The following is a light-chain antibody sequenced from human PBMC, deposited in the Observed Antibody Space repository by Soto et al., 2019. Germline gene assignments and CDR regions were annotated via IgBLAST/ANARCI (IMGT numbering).Light chain of an antibody. Sequence: QSGLTQPPSASGSPGQSVTISCTGTSSDVGGYNFVSWYQHHPGKAPKLMIYEVTKRPSGVPDRFSGSRSGNTASLTVSGLQTEDEADYYCSSYAGSIYVFGTGTKLTVL. CDR2: EVT. V-gene: IGLV2-8*01. CDR1: SSDVGGYNF. J-gene: IGLJ1*01. CDR3: SSYAGSIYV.